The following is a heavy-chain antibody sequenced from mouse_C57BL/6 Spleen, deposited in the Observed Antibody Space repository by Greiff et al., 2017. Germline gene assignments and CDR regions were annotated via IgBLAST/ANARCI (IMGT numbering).Heavy chain of an antibody. CDR1: GYTFTNYW. J-gene: IGHJ4*01. D-gene: IGHD2-4*01. CDR2: IYPGGGYT. CDR3: ARSKASYYYDRGYAMDY. Sequence: VQLQESGAELVRPGTSVKMSCKASGYTFTNYWIGWAKQRPGHGLEWIGDIYPGGGYTNYNEKFKGKATLTADKSSSTVYMQFSSLTSADSAIYYCARSKASYYYDRGYAMDYWGQGTSVTVSS. V-gene: IGHV1-63*01.